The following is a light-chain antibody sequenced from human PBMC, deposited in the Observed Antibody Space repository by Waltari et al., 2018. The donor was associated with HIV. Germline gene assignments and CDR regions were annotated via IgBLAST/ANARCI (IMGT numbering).Light chain of an antibody. J-gene: IGKJ1*01. CDR3: QHYNTSSPWT. CDR2: KTS. Sequence: DIQMTQSPSTLSTSVGDGITITCRASKSIDTRLAWYQQKPGKAPKLIVYKTSSLQSGVPSRFSGSGSGTEFTLTISSLQPDDFATYYCQHYNTSSPWTFGQGTRVDI. CDR1: KSIDTR. V-gene: IGKV1-5*03.